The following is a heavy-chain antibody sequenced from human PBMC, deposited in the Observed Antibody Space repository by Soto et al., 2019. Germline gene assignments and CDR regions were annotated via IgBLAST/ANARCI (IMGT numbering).Heavy chain of an antibody. CDR2: ISGSGGST. J-gene: IGHJ4*02. CDR1: GVSISSYA. CDR3: ARVEDSSSEND. Sequence: GSLRLSCAAAGVSISSYAMSCVRQAPGKGLEWVSAISGSGGSTYYADSVKGRFTISRDNAKNSLYLQMNSLRDEDTAVYYCARVEDSSSENDWGQGTLVTVSS. D-gene: IGHD6-6*01. V-gene: IGHV3-23*01.